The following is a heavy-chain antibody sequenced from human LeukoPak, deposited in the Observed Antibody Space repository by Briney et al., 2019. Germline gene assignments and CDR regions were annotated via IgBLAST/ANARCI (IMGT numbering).Heavy chain of an antibody. J-gene: IGHJ6*03. CDR2: ISGGGIAT. V-gene: IGHV3-23*01. CDR1: GLTFSNHA. D-gene: IGHD3-10*01. Sequence: GGSLRLSCAVSGLTFSNHAISWVRQAPGKRMEWVSAISGGGIATYYGDSVKGRFTISRDNSKNTLYLQMNSLRAEDTAVYYCARSLRVRGVPDYMDVWGKGTTVTISS. CDR3: ARSLRVRGVPDYMDV.